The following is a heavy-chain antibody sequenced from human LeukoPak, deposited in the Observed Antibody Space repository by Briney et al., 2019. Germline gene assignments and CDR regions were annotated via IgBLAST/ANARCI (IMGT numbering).Heavy chain of an antibody. CDR3: TRGLADESSPQGMDV. D-gene: IGHD3-9*01. J-gene: IGHJ6*02. CDR2: TYYRSKWLN. V-gene: IGHV6-1*01. Sequence: SQTLSLTCAISGDSVSSNSAAWNWIRQSPSRGLEWLGRTYYRSKWLNDYALSVKSRISINPDTSKNQFSLQLNSATPEDTAVYYCTRGLADESSPQGMDVWGQGTTVTVSS. CDR1: GDSVSSNSAA.